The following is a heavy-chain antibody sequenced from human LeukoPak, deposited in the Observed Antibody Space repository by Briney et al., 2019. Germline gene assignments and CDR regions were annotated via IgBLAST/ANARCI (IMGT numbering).Heavy chain of an antibody. V-gene: IGHV3-66*02. CDR2: IYSGGST. CDR3: ARGPEGYYYYGMDV. CDR1: GFTVSSNY. Sequence: GGSLRLSCAASGFTVSSNYMSWVRPAPGKGLEWVSVIYSGGSTYYADSVKGRFTISRDNSKNTLYLQMNSLRAEDTAVYYCARGPEGYYYYGMDVWGQGTTVTVSS. D-gene: IGHD1-14*01. J-gene: IGHJ6*02.